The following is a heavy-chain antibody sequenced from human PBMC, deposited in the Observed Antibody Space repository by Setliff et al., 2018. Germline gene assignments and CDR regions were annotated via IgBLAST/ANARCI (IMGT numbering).Heavy chain of an antibody. V-gene: IGHV4-38-2*02. D-gene: IGHD2-21*02. CDR2: IGHTGSI. J-gene: IGHJ4*02. CDR3: ARDLGHGGDSDY. Sequence: SETLSLTCTVSGYSISSGYIWGWIRQTPGKGLEWVGNIGHTGSINYNPSLKSRLTISRDTSKNQVSVKLNSVTATDTAVYYCARDLGHGGDSDYWGQGILVTVSS. CDR1: GYSISSGYI.